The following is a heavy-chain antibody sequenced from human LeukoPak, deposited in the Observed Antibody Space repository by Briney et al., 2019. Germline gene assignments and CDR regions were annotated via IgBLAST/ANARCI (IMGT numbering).Heavy chain of an antibody. CDR1: GYTFTSYG. J-gene: IGHJ4*02. Sequence: ASVKVSCKASGYTFTSYGISWVRQAPGQGLEWMGWISAYNGNTNYAQKLQGRVTMTTDTSTSTAYMELRSLRSDDTAVYYCARDRAAYYYSSGYPDDYWGQGTLVTVSS. CDR2: ISAYNGNT. V-gene: IGHV1-18*01. CDR3: ARDRAAYYYSSGYPDDY. D-gene: IGHD3-22*01.